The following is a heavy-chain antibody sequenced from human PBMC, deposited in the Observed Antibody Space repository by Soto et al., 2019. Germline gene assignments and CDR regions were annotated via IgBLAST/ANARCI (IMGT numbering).Heavy chain of an antibody. CDR2: IKSKTDGGTT. Sequence: EVQLVESGGGLVKPGGSLRLSCAASGFTFSNAWMSWVRQAPGKGLEWVGRIKSKTDGGTTDYAAPVKGRFTISRDDSKNTLYLQMNSLKTEDTAVYYCLGGSSWYYYYGMDVWGQGTTVTVSS. CDR1: GFTFSNAW. J-gene: IGHJ6*02. CDR3: LGGSSWYYYYGMDV. V-gene: IGHV3-15*01. D-gene: IGHD6-13*01.